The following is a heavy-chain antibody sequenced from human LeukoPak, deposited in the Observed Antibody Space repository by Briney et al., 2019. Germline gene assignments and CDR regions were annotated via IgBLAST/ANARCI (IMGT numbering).Heavy chain of an antibody. Sequence: SETLSLTCAVYGGTFSGYYWSWIRQPPGKGLEWIGEINHSGSTNYNPSLKSRVTISVDTSKNQFSLKLSSVTAADTAVYYCARDGNSGSYYNYWGQGTLVTVS. D-gene: IGHD3-10*01. CDR3: ARDGNSGSYYNY. CDR1: GGTFSGYY. V-gene: IGHV4-34*01. J-gene: IGHJ4*02. CDR2: INHSGST.